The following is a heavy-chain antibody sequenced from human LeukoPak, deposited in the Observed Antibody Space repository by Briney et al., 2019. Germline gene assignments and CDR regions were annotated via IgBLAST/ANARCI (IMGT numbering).Heavy chain of an antibody. Sequence: SETLSLTCTVSGGSISSYYWSWIRQPPGKGLEWIGYIYYSGSTNYNPSLKSRVTISVDTSKNQFSLILSSVTAADTAVYYCAGRLGQIVANAFDVWGQGTMITVSS. CDR2: IYYSGST. D-gene: IGHD3-22*01. J-gene: IGHJ3*01. CDR3: AGRLGQIVANAFDV. CDR1: GGSISSYY. V-gene: IGHV4-59*12.